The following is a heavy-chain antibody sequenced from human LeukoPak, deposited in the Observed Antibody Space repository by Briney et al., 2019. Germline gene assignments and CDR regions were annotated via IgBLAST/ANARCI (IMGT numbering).Heavy chain of an antibody. CDR2: IHHSGST. D-gene: IGHD2-15*01. V-gene: IGHV4-34*01. CDR3: ARAGLGYCSGGSCYWFDP. Sequence: SETLSLTCAVYGGSFSGYYWSWIRQPPGKGLEWIGEIHHSGSTNYNPSLKSRVTISVDTSKSQFSLKLSSVTAADTAVYYCARAGLGYCSGGSCYWFDPWGQGTLVTVSS. CDR1: GGSFSGYY. J-gene: IGHJ5*02.